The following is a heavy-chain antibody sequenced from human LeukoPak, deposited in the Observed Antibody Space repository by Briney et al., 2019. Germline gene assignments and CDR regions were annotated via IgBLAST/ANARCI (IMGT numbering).Heavy chain of an antibody. CDR1: GFTFSSYA. CDR2: ISGSGGST. V-gene: IGHV3-23*01. CDR3: AKDGLWFGESDYFDY. J-gene: IGHJ4*02. D-gene: IGHD3-10*01. Sequence: GGSLRLSCAASGFTFSSYAMSWVRQAPGKGLEWVSAISGSGGSTYYADSVKGRFAISRDNSKNTLYLQMNSLRAEDTAVYYCAKDGLWFGESDYFDYWGQGTLVTVSS.